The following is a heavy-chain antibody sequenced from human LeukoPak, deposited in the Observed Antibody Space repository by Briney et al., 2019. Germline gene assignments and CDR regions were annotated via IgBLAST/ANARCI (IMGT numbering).Heavy chain of an antibody. Sequence: ASVKVSCKASGYTFTGYYMHWVRQAPGQGLEWMGWINPYSGGPNYAQKFQGRVTMTRDMSTSTVYMELSSLRSEDTAVYYCARDRGVVTPVWWFDPWGQGTLVTVSS. CDR1: GYTFTGYY. V-gene: IGHV1-2*02. CDR3: ARDRGVVTPVWWFDP. D-gene: IGHD4-23*01. J-gene: IGHJ5*02. CDR2: INPYSGGP.